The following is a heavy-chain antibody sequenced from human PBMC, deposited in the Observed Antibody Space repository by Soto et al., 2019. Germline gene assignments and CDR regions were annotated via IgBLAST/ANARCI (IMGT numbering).Heavy chain of an antibody. V-gene: IGHV1-3*01. J-gene: IGHJ4*02. CDR1: GYTFTSYA. Sequence: QVQLVQSGAEVKKPGASVKVSCKASGYTFTSYAMHWVRQAPGQRLEWMGWINGGDGNTKYSQKFQGRVTITRDTSASTAYMELSSLRSEGAAVYYCATGPRREYWGQGSLVTVSS. CDR2: INGGDGNT. CDR3: ATGPRREY.